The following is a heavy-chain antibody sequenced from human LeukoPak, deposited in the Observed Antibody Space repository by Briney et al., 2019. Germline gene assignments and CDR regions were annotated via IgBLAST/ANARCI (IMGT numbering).Heavy chain of an antibody. CDR2: TNPNSGNT. CDR3: ARETPRVSFDI. J-gene: IGHJ3*02. Sequence: ASVKVSCKASGYTFTSYDINWVRQATGQGLEWMGWTNPNSGNTGYAQKFQGRVTITRNTSISTAYMELSSLRSEDTAVYYCARETPRVSFDIWGQGTMVTVSS. CDR1: GYTFTSYD. V-gene: IGHV1-8*03.